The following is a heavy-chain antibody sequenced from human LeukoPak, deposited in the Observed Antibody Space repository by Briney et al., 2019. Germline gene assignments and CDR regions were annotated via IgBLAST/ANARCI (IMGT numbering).Heavy chain of an antibody. J-gene: IGHJ4*02. CDR1: GFTFSSYW. CDR2: INSDGSST. CDR3: ARTTYYDFWSGSARGYFDY. Sequence: PGGSLRLSCGASGFTFSSYWMHWVRQAPGKGLVWVSRINSDGSSTSYADSVKGRFTISRDNAKNSLYLQMNSLRAEDTAVYYCARTTYYDFWSGSARGYFDYWGQGTLVTVSS. D-gene: IGHD3-3*01. V-gene: IGHV3-74*01.